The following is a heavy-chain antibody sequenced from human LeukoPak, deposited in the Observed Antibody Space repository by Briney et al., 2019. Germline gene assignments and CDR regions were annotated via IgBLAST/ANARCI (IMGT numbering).Heavy chain of an antibody. Sequence: MPSGTLSLTCAVSGGSISSDNWWSWVRQPPGKRLEWIGEIHHRGGTNYNPSLQSRVTISVDKSNNHFSLRLTSVTAADTAVYYCARVSLKPGYYYYGMDVWGQGTTVTVSS. V-gene: IGHV4-4*02. CDR3: ARVSLKPGYYYYGMDV. D-gene: IGHD1-14*01. CDR1: GGSISSDNW. CDR2: IHHRGGT. J-gene: IGHJ6*02.